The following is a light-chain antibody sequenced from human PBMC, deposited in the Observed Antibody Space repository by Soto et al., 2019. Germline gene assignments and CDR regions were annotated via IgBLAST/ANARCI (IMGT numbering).Light chain of an antibody. V-gene: IGKV3-11*01. Sequence: EIVMTQSPATLSVSPGERATLSCRASQSVNSNLAWYHQKPGQAPRLLIYGPSTRATGIPARFSGSGSGTDFTLTISSLEPEDFAVYYCQQRSHWPTFGPGTKVDIK. CDR2: GPS. CDR3: QQRSHWPT. J-gene: IGKJ3*01. CDR1: QSVNSN.